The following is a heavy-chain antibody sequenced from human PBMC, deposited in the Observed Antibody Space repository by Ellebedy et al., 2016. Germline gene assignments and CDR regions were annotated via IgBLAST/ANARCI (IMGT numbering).Heavy chain of an antibody. CDR2: INHSGST. CDR1: GGSFSGYY. CDR3: ARSQGRYTYYYYYGMDV. D-gene: IGHD1-14*01. V-gene: IGHV4-34*01. Sequence: SETLSLTCAVYGGSFSGYYWSWIRQPPGKGLEWIGEINHSGSTNYNPSLKSRVTISVDTSKNQFSLKLSSVTAADTAVYYCARSQGRYTYYYYYGMDVWGQGTTVTVSS. J-gene: IGHJ6*02.